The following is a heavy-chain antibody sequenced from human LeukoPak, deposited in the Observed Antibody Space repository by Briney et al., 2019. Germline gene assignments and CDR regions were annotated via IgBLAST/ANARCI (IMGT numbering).Heavy chain of an antibody. J-gene: IGHJ4*02. Sequence: GGSLRLSCAASGSTVSNNYMSWVRQAPGNGLEWVSVIYNGGSTYYADSVKGRFTVSRDNSKNTLYLQMNSLRAEDTAVYYCAREIWGWGQGTLVTVSS. V-gene: IGHV3-66*01. CDR2: IYNGGST. CDR1: GSTVSNNY. CDR3: AREIWG. D-gene: IGHD3-16*01.